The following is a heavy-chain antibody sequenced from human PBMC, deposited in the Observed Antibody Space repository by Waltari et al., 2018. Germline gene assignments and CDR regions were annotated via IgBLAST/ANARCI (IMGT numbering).Heavy chain of an antibody. CDR1: GFTFDDYA. J-gene: IGHJ4*02. D-gene: IGHD6-13*01. V-gene: IGHV3-9*01. CDR3: AKDLGKQLVYFDY. CDR2: ISWNSGSI. Sequence: EVQLVESGGGLVQPGRSLRLSCAASGFTFDDYAMHWVRQAPGKGLEWVSGISWNSGSIGYAGSVKGRFIISRDNAKNSLYLQMNSLRAEDTALYYCAKDLGKQLVYFDYWGQGTLVTVSS.